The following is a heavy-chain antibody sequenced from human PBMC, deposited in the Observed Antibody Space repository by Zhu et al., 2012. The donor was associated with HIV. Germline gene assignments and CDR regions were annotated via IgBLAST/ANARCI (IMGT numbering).Heavy chain of an antibody. J-gene: IGHJ6*02. CDR3: ARGDYYYGMDV. Sequence: QVQLQESGPGLVKPSETLSLTCAVSGYSISSGYYWGWIRQPPGKGLEWIGSIYHSGSTYYNPSLKSRVTISVDTSKNQFSLKLSSVTAADTAVYYCARGDYYYGMDVVGPRDHGHRLL. V-gene: IGHV4-38-2*01. CDR1: GYSISSGYY. CDR2: IYHSGST.